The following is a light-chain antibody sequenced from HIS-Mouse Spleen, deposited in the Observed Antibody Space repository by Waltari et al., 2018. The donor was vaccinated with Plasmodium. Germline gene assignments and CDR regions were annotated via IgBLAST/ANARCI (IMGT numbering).Light chain of an antibody. Sequence: QSALTQPASVSGAPGKSLPIPCTGTSRDVGSYNLVSWYQQHPGQAPKLMIYEGSKRPSVVSNRFSGSKSGNTASLTISGLQAEDEADYYCCSYAGSSTYVFGTGTKVTVL. J-gene: IGLJ1*01. CDR3: CSYAGSSTYV. V-gene: IGLV2-23*01. CDR2: EGS. CDR1: SRDVGSYNL.